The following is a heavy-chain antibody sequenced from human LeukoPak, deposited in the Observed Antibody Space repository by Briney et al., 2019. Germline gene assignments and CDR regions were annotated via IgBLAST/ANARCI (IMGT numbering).Heavy chain of an antibody. J-gene: IGHJ5*02. CDR3: AGGSSSSPWGSWFDP. V-gene: IGHV1-2*02. Sequence: ASVKVSCKASGYTFTGYYMHWVRQAPGQGLEWMGWINPNSGGTNYAQKFQGRVTMTRDTFISTAYMELSRLRSDDTAVYYCAGGSSSSPWGSWFDPWGQGTLVTVSS. D-gene: IGHD6-13*01. CDR2: INPNSGGT. CDR1: GYTFTGYY.